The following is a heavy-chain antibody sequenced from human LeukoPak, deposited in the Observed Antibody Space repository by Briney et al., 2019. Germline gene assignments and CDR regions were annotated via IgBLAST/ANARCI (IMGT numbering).Heavy chain of an antibody. D-gene: IGHD2-2*01. V-gene: IGHV3-23*01. CDR1: GFTFSSYA. CDR2: ISNGGSST. CDR3: AKTGCSSTSCYAAHFDY. Sequence: GGSLRLSCAASGFTFSSYAMSWVRQAPGKGLEWVSSISNGGSSTYYADSVKGRFIISRDNSKNTLYLQMNNLRVEDTAIYYCAKTGCSSTSCYAAHFDYWGQGTPVTVSS. J-gene: IGHJ4*02.